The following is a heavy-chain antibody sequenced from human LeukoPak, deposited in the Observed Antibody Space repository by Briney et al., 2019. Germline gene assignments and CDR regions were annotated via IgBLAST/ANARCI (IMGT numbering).Heavy chain of an antibody. V-gene: IGHV4-59*01. CDR2: IYYCGRT. Sequence: SETLSLTCTISGGSFSYYHGSWIRQPPGKGLEWIGYIYYCGRTNYNPYLKSRVIISVDTSKNQFYLKLSSVTAADTAVYYCARGGSISSSWFYFDYWGQGSLVSVSS. CDR1: GGSFSYYH. J-gene: IGHJ4*02. CDR3: ARGGSISSSWFYFDY. D-gene: IGHD6-13*01.